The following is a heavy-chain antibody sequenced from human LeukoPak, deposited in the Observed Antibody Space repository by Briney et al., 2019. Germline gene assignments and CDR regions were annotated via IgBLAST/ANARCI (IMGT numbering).Heavy chain of an antibody. CDR3: LARGPLGVSDQVFDY. J-gene: IGHJ4*02. CDR1: GFTFSDSW. CDR2: MNQDGSEK. V-gene: IGHV3-7*01. D-gene: IGHD3-16*01. Sequence: GGSLRLSCAASGFTFSDSWMSWVRQAPGKGLEWVANMNQDGSEKDYVDSVKGRFTISRDNARNSLYLQMNSLRAEDTAVYYCLARGPLGVSDQVFDYWGQGTLVTVSS.